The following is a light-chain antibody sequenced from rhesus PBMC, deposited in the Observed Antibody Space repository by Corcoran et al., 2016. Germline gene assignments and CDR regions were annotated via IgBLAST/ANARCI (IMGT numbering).Light chain of an antibody. J-gene: IGKJ4*01. Sequence: DIQMTQSPSSLSASVGDRVTVTCRASQGINKELSWYQPKPGKAPTLLIYAASSLQTGVASWFSGSGSGTDYTRTISSLQPEDGATYYCLQDYTTPLTFGGGTKVEIK. CDR2: AAS. CDR3: LQDYTTPLT. V-gene: IGKV1-94*01. CDR1: QGINKE.